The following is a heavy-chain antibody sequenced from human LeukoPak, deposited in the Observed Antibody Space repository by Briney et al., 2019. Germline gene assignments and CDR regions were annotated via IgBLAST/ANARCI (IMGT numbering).Heavy chain of an antibody. Sequence: SETLSLTCTVSGGSISSGGYYWSWIRQHPGKGLEWIGYIYYSGSTYYNPSLKSRVTISVDTSKNQFSLKLSSVTAADTAVYYCARRDSSSSLIDCWGQGTLVTVSS. CDR2: IYYSGST. CDR3: ARRDSSSSLIDC. J-gene: IGHJ4*02. V-gene: IGHV4-31*03. CDR1: GGSISSGGYY. D-gene: IGHD6-13*01.